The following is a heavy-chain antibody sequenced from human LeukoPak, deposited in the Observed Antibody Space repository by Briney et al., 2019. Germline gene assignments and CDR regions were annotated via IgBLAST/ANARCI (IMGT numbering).Heavy chain of an antibody. CDR1: GDSVSSNSVA. V-gene: IGHV6-1*01. J-gene: IGHJ4*02. Sequence: SQTLSLTCAISGDSVSSNSVAWNWIRQSPSRGLEWLGRTYYRSKWYHDYAVSVKSRITINSDTSKNQFSLQLNSVTPEDAAVYYCARESSWEDFDYWGQGTLVTVSS. CDR2: TYYRSKWYH. D-gene: IGHD6-13*01. CDR3: ARESSWEDFDY.